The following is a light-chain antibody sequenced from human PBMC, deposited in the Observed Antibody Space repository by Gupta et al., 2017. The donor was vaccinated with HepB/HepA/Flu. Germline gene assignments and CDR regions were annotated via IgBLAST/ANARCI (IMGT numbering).Light chain of an antibody. J-gene: IGLJ3*02. CDR1: SSNIGSNT. V-gene: IGLV1-44*01. CDR2: SNK. CDR3: AAWDDSRNGWV. Sequence: QSVLTPPPSASGTPGQRVTISCSGSSSNIGSNTVNWYQQLPGTAPKLRSESNKQRPSGVPDRFAGSKSGTSAYLAISGLQAEDEADDDGAAWDDSRNGWVFGGGTKLTVL.